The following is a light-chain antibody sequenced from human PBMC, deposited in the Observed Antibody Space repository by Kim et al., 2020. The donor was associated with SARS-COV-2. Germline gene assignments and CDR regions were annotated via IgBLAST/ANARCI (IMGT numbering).Light chain of an antibody. CDR2: LGS. CDR3: MQALITPIT. V-gene: IGKV2-28*01. J-gene: IGKJ5*01. Sequence: PDSISCRSSHSLLHSNGYEYVGWYLQKPGQSPQLLIYLGSSRASGVPDRFSANESGTDFTLTISRVEAEDVGVYYCMQALITPITFGPGTRLEIK. CDR1: HSLLHSNGYEY.